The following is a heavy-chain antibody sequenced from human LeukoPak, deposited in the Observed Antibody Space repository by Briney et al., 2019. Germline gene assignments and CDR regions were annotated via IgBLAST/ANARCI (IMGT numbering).Heavy chain of an antibody. V-gene: IGHV3-23*01. CDR1: GFTFSSYA. CDR2: ISGSGGNT. D-gene: IGHD3-10*01. Sequence: GGSLRLSCAASGFTFSSYAMSWVRQAQGKGLEWVSAISGSGGNTYNADSVKGRFTISRDNSKNTLDLQMNSLRAEDTAVYYCAKVITMVRGHYYGLDVWGQGTTVTVSS. J-gene: IGHJ6*02. CDR3: AKVITMVRGHYYGLDV.